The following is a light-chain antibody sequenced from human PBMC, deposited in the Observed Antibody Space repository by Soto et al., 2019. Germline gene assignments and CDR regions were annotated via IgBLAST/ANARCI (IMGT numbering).Light chain of an antibody. Sequence: EIRMTQYPANLAVSRKDRAILGCRASQSVSSNFAWYQQKPGQAPRLLTYGASTRATCIPARFSCCLTRTEASETGISSRSYYCTALSFHQDHRSAPGRYGQGTKVDIK. CDR1: QSVSSN. J-gene: IGKJ1*01. CDR2: GAS. V-gene: IGKV3-15*01. CDR3: HQDHRSAPGR.